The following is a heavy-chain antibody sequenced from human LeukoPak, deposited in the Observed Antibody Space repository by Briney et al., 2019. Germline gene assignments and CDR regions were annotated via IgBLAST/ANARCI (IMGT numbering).Heavy chain of an antibody. CDR3: AKDGGRWELQHWSDP. D-gene: IGHD1-26*01. Sequence: PGGSLRLSCAASGFTFSSSVMSWVRQAPGKGLEWVSAISASGGTTYYTDSVKGRFTISRDNPKNALYLQMNSLRAEDTAVYYCAKDGGRWELQHWSDPWGQGTLVTVSS. CDR2: ISASGGTT. V-gene: IGHV3-23*01. CDR1: GFTFSSSV. J-gene: IGHJ5*02.